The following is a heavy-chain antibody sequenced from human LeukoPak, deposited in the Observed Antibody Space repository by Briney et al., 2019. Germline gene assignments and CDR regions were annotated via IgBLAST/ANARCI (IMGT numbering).Heavy chain of an antibody. CDR3: ARVRATVTTFYFDY. D-gene: IGHD4-17*01. J-gene: IGHJ4*02. Sequence: SETLSLTCAVSGGSISSGGYSWSWIRQPPGKGLEWIGYIYHSGSTYYNPSLKSRVTISVDRSKNQFSLKLSSVTAADTAVYYCARVRATVTTFYFDYWGQGAMVSVSS. CDR2: IYHSGST. V-gene: IGHV4-30-2*01. CDR1: GGSISSGGYS.